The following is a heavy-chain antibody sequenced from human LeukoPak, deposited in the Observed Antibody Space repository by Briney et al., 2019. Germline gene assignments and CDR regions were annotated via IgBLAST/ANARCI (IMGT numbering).Heavy chain of an antibody. V-gene: IGHV4-39*01. CDR3: ARRGYSGSFFPSEYFQD. D-gene: IGHD5-12*01. CDR1: GGSISNSPYY. Sequence: SETLSLTCSGSGGSISNSPYYWGGIRQPPGAGLEWIGSIHYSGTTSYNPSLKSRVTISVYTSKNRISLNLTSVTAADTAVYYCARRGYSGSFFPSEYFQDWGQGTLVTVSS. J-gene: IGHJ1*01. CDR2: IHYSGTT.